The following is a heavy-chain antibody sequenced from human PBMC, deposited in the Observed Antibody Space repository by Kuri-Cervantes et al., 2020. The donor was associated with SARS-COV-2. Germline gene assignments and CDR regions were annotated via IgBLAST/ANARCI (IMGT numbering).Heavy chain of an antibody. CDR1: GYTFTSYG. CDR2: INPNSGGT. J-gene: IGHJ5*02. D-gene: IGHD2-21*01. V-gene: IGHV1-8*02. CDR3: ARGGLLSHWFDP. Sequence: ASVKVSCKASGYTFTSYGISWVRQAPGQGLEWMGWINPNSGGTNYAQKFQGRVTMTRSTSISTAYMELSSLTSEDTAVYYCARGGLLSHWFDPWGQGTLVTVSS.